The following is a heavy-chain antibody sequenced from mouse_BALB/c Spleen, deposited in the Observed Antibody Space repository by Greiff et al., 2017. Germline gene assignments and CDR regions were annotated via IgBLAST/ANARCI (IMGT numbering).Heavy chain of an antibody. CDR2: INPSSGYT. Sequence: SAAELARPGASVKMSCKASGYTFTSYTMHWVKQRPGQGLEWIGYINPSSGYTEYNQKFKDKTTLTADKSSSTAYMQLSSLTSEDSAVYYCARERYGNYGAMDYWGQGTSVTVSS. V-gene: IGHV1-4*02. J-gene: IGHJ4*01. CDR1: GYTFTSYT. CDR3: ARERYGNYGAMDY. D-gene: IGHD2-10*02.